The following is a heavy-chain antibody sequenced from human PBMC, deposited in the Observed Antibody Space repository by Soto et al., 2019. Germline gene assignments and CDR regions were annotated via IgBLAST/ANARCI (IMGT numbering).Heavy chain of an antibody. Sequence: GGSLRLSCAASGFTVNNLFMTWVRQAPGKGLEWVSVISSDDSTYYADSVKGRFTISRDNSKNTLYLEMNSLRAEDTAIYYCANRRSPIDYWGQGTLVTVSS. CDR1: GFTVNNLF. V-gene: IGHV3-66*01. J-gene: IGHJ4*02. CDR2: ISSDDST. CDR3: ANRRSPIDY.